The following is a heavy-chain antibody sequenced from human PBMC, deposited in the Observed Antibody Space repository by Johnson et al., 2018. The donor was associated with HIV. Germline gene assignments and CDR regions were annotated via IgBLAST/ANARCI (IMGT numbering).Heavy chain of an antibody. CDR2: ISFDGSNK. Sequence: QVQLVESGGGVVWPGGSLRLSCSASGFTFNNYDMHWVRQAPGQGLEWVAVISFDGSNKYYADSVKRRFSISLYNSKNTLYLQMNSLRAEDTAVYYCARDTTSGLDGSSWDGAFDIWGQGTMVTVSS. J-gene: IGHJ3*02. D-gene: IGHD6-13*01. CDR3: ARDTTSGLDGSSWDGAFDI. V-gene: IGHV3-30*19. CDR1: GFTFNNYD.